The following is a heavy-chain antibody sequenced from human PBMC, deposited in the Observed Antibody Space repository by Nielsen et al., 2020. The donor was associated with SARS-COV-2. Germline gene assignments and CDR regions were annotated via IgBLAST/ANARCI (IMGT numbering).Heavy chain of an antibody. V-gene: IGHV4-59*01. Sequence: SETLSLTCAVYGGSFSGYYWSWVRQPPGKGLEWIGFTYHSGSANYNPSLKSRVAISGDTSKNQISLSLNSVTAADAAVYYCAREGECTNGVCCIRGMDVWGKGTTVTVSS. CDR3: AREGECTNGVCCIRGMDV. J-gene: IGHJ6*03. CDR1: GGSFSGYY. CDR2: TYHSGSA. D-gene: IGHD2-8*01.